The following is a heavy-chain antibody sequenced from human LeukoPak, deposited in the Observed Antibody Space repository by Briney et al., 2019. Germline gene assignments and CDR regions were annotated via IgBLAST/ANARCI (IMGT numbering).Heavy chain of an antibody. CDR2: MNPNSGNT. D-gene: IGHD1-26*01. Sequence: ASVKVSCKASGYTFTSYAMNWVRQATGQGLEWMGWMNPNSGNTGHAQKFQGRVTITRNTSISTAYMELSSLRSEDTAVYYCARSPTSGSYHFDIRGQGTMVTVSS. CDR1: GYTFTSYA. CDR3: ARSPTSGSYHFDI. J-gene: IGHJ3*02. V-gene: IGHV1-8*03.